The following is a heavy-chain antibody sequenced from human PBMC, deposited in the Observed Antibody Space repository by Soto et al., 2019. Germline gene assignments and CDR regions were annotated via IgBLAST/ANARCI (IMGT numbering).Heavy chain of an antibody. CDR1: SGSISSSNW. J-gene: IGHJ6*03. Sequence: QVQLQESGPGLVKPSGTLSLTCAVSSGSISSSNWWSWVRQPPGKGLEWIGEIYHSGSTNYNPSLKSRVTISVDKSKNQFSLKLSSVTAADTAVYYCARAVPAAAYYYYYMDVWGKGTTVTVSS. CDR2: IYHSGST. V-gene: IGHV4-4*02. CDR3: ARAVPAAAYYYYYMDV. D-gene: IGHD2-2*01.